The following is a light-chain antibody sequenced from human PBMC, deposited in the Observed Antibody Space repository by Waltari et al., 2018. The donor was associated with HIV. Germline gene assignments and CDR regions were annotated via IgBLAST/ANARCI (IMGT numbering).Light chain of an antibody. CDR1: ALSKRS. Sequence: SYDLPQPPAVSVSPGHTARITCSGVALSKRSVHWYQQKPGQAPVMVIYRDNERPSGIPERFSGSRSETTVTLSISGVQAEDEADYYCQVADSSGTYVFGTGTKVTVL. CDR2: RDN. V-gene: IGLV3-25*03. CDR3: QVADSSGTYV. J-gene: IGLJ1*01.